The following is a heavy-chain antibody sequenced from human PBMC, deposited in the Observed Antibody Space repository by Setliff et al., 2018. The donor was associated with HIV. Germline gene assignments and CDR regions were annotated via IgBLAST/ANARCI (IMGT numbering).Heavy chain of an antibody. D-gene: IGHD3-16*01. V-gene: IGHV3-7*03. Sequence: AGGSLRLSCAASGFTFSSYAMSWVRQAPGKGLEWVASISPDGTRNHCVGSVKGRFTISRDNAKNSLYLQMNSLRAEDTALYYCAKDHGLVPLGEFDYWGQGTLVTVSS. CDR3: AKDHGLVPLGEFDY. CDR2: ISPDGTRN. J-gene: IGHJ4*02. CDR1: GFTFSSYA.